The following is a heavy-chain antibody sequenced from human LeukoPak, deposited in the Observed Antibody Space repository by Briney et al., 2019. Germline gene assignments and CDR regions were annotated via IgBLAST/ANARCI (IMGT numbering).Heavy chain of an antibody. CDR3: ARVPRSAYDAFDI. V-gene: IGHV4-4*09. J-gene: IGHJ3*02. Sequence: SETLSLTCTVSGGSISGYYWSWIRQPPGKGLEWIGYIYTSGSTSYNPSLKSPVTISVDTSKNQFSLKVSSVPAADTAVYYCARVPRSAYDAFDIWGQGTVVTVSS. CDR2: IYTSGST. CDR1: GGSISGYY.